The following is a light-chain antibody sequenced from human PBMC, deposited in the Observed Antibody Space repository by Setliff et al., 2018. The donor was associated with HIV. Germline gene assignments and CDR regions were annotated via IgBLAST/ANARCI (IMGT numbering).Light chain of an antibody. CDR1: SSDVGSYNF. Sequence: QSALTQPASVSGSPGQSITISCSGSSSDVGSYNFVSWCQQHPGKAPQVIIYDVSRRPSGVSSRFSGSKSGNTASLTISGLQAEDQADYYCCSYTSSLTYVFGTGTKVTVL. J-gene: IGLJ1*01. CDR2: DVS. CDR3: CSYTSSLTYV. V-gene: IGLV2-14*03.